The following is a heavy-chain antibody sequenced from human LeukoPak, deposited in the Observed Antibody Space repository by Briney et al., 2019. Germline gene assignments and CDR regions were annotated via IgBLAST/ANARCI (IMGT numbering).Heavy chain of an antibody. J-gene: IGHJ4*02. V-gene: IGHV3-23*01. D-gene: IGHD4-17*01. Sequence: GGSLRLACAASGFTFSSYAMSWVRQAPGKGLEWVSSISGSGGRTYHADSVKGRFTISRDNSKNTLYLQMNSLRAEDTAVSYCATPPTVTRNYWGQGILVTVSS. CDR3: ATPPTVTRNY. CDR1: GFTFSSYA. CDR2: ISGSGGRT.